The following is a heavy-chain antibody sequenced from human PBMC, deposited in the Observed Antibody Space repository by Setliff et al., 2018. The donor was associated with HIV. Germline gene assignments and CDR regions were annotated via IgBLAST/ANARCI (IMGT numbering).Heavy chain of an antibody. Sequence: PSETLSLTCTVSGGSFSSSTYSWGWIRQPPGMGLEWIGSIHSSGTTYYNPSLKSRVAISVDTSRSQFSLKLRSVTAADTAVYCCARHKTNYDFYAFDVWGQGTMVTVSS. CDR3: ARHKTNYDFYAFDV. D-gene: IGHD3-3*01. CDR1: GGSFSSSTYS. CDR2: IHSSGTT. J-gene: IGHJ3*01. V-gene: IGHV4-39*01.